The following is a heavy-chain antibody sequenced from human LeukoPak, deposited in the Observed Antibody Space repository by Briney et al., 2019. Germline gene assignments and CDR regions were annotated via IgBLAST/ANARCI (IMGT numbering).Heavy chain of an antibody. CDR1: GYTFTSYY. Sequence: GASVKVSCKASGYTFTSYYMHWVRQAPGQGLEWMGWINPNSGGTNAAQTLQGRVTMTRDTSISTAYMELSRLRSDDTAVYYCARAASATVDPFDYWGQGTLVTVSS. CDR2: INPNSGGT. J-gene: IGHJ4*02. V-gene: IGHV1-2*02. D-gene: IGHD4-17*01. CDR3: ARAASATVDPFDY.